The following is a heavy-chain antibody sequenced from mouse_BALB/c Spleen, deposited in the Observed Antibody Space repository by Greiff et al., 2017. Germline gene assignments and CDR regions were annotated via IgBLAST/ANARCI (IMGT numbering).Heavy chain of an antibody. V-gene: IGHV1-87*01. Sequence: VQRVESGAELARPGASVKLSCKASGYTFTSYWMQWVKQRPGQGLEWIGAIYPGDGDTRYTQKFKGKATLTADKSSSTAYMQLSSLASEDSAVYYCARSEGQLGFDYWGQGTTLTVSS. J-gene: IGHJ2*01. CDR3: ARSEGQLGFDY. D-gene: IGHD3-2*01. CDR1: GYTFTSYW. CDR2: IYPGDGDT.